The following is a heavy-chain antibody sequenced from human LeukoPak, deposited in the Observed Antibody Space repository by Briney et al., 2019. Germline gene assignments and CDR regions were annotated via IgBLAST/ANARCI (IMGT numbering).Heavy chain of an antibody. J-gene: IGHJ4*02. CDR1: GGSFSGYY. CDR3: ARGRFLSASGFDYHDSSGYYLSGVFDY. CDR2: INHSGST. Sequence: PSETLSLTCAVYGGSFSGYYWSWIRQPPGKGLEWIGEINHSGSTNYNPSLKSRVTISVDTSKNQFSLKLSSVTAADTAVYYCARGRFLSASGFDYHDSSGYYLSGVFDYWGQGTLVTVSS. D-gene: IGHD3-22*01. V-gene: IGHV4-34*01.